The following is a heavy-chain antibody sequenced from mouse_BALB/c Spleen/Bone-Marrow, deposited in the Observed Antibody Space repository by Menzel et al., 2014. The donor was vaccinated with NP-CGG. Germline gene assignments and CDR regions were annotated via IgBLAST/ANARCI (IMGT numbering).Heavy chain of an antibody. CDR2: ISSGGSYT. Sequence: EVQRVESGGDLVKPGGSLKLSCAASGFTFSSYGMSWVRQTPDKRLEWVATISSGGSYTYYPDSAKGRFTISRDNAKNTLYLQMSSLKSEDTAMYYCARPTTVVATGGSFDYWGQGTTLTVSS. J-gene: IGHJ2*01. CDR1: GFTFSSYG. CDR3: ARPTTVVATGGSFDY. D-gene: IGHD1-1*01. V-gene: IGHV5-6*01.